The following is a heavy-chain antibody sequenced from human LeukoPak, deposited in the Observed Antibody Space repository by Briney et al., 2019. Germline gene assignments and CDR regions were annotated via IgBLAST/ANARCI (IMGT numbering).Heavy chain of an antibody. Sequence: PSETLSLTCTVSGGSISSYYWSWIRQPPGKGLEWIGYIYHSGSTYYNPSLKSRVTISVDRSKNQFSLKLSSVTAADTAVYYCARTTPRGYYYGMDVWGQGTTVTVYS. D-gene: IGHD1-26*01. V-gene: IGHV4-59*12. CDR3: ARTTPRGYYYGMDV. CDR1: GGSISSYY. CDR2: IYHSGST. J-gene: IGHJ6*02.